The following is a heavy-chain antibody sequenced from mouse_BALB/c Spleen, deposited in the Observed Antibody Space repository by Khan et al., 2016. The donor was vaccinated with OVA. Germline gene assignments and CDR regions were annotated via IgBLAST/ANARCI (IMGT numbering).Heavy chain of an antibody. Sequence: EVQLQESGPGLVKPSQSLSLTCTVTGYSITSDYAWNWIRQFPGNKLEWMGYISYSGRTSYNPSLKSRISITRDTSKNQFFLQLSSETTEYTATYDGAGSVTVSTVVATDFDYWGQGTTLTVSS. CDR2: ISYSGRT. J-gene: IGHJ2*01. CDR3: AGSVTVSTVVATDFDY. V-gene: IGHV3-2*02. CDR1: GYSITSDYA. D-gene: IGHD1-1*01.